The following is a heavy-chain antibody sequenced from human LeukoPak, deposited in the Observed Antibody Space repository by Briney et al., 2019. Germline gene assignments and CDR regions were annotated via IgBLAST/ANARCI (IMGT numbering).Heavy chain of an antibody. D-gene: IGHD2-15*01. CDR2: IYSSGST. V-gene: IGHV4-61*02. Sequence: SQTLSLTCTVSSGSISSGSYYWSWIRQPAGKGLEWIGRIYSSGSTKYNPSLKSRVTISVDTSKNQFSLKLNSVTAADTAVYYCARDIVVVTPGWFDPWGQGTLVTVSS. CDR1: SGSISSGSYY. CDR3: ARDIVVVTPGWFDP. J-gene: IGHJ5*02.